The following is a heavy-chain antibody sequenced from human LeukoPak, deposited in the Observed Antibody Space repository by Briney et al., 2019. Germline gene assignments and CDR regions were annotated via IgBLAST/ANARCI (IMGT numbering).Heavy chain of an antibody. J-gene: IGHJ4*02. CDR1: GFTFSSYD. V-gene: IGHV3-30*18. CDR3: AKDGKYTTYDTSAYYFDY. D-gene: IGHD3-22*01. Sequence: GGSLRLSCAASGFTFSSYDMHWVRQAPGKGLEWAAVISYDGSNKYYAGSVKGRFTISRDNSKNTLYLQMNSLRAEDTAVYYCAKDGKYTTYDTSAYYFDYWGQGTLVTVSS. CDR2: ISYDGSNK.